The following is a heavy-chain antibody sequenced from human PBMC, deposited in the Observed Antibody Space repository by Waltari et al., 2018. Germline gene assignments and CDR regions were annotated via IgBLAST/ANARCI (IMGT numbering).Heavy chain of an antibody. Sequence: EVQVVESGGGLVQPGGSLRHSGEASGFSFNTFWMHWVRQAPGKGLVWVSRINSAGTGTKYADFVQGRFTISRDNGKNTLFLQMNSLKVDDTAVYYCVAEGSNSVHHWGHGTLVTVSS. CDR3: VAEGSNSVHH. CDR1: GFSFNTFW. V-gene: IGHV3-74*03. D-gene: IGHD1-26*01. J-gene: IGHJ5*02. CDR2: INSAGTGT.